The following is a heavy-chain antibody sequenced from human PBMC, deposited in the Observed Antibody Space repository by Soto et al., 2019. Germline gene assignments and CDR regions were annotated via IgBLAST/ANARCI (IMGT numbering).Heavy chain of an antibody. CDR1: GGFISSYY. CDR3: ASAGDNAWYPAY. Sequence: QVQLQESGPGLVKPSETLSLTCTVSGGFISSYYWSWIRQPPGKGLEWIGYIYYSGSTNYNPSLNSRVTMTVNTSKNQFFLKLNSVTAADTAVYYCASAGDNAWYPAYWGQGTLATFSS. D-gene: IGHD3-10*01. J-gene: IGHJ4*02. V-gene: IGHV4-59*01. CDR2: IYYSGST.